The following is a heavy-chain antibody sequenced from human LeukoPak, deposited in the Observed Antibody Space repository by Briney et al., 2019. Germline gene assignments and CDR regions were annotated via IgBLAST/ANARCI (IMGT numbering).Heavy chain of an antibody. CDR2: ISAYNSNT. J-gene: IGHJ6*03. CDR3: ARDPSSPYYYYMDV. D-gene: IGHD6-6*01. V-gene: IGHV1-18*01. CDR1: GYTFTSYG. Sequence: ASVKVSCKASGYTFTSYGISWVRQAPGQGLEWMGWISAYNSNTNYAQKLQGRVTMTTDTSTSTAYMELRSLRSDDTAVYYCARDPSSPYYYYMDVWGKGTTVTVSS.